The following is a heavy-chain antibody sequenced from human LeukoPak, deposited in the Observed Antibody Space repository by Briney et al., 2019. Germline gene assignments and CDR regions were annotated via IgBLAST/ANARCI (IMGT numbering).Heavy chain of an antibody. V-gene: IGHV3-48*03. J-gene: IGHJ5*02. Sequence: GGSLRLSCAASGFTFSSYEMNWVRQAPGKGLEWVSYISSSGSTIYYADSVKGRFTISRDNAKNSLYLQMNSLRAEDTAVYYCARRRYSYGSDWFDPWGQGTLVTVSS. CDR3: ARRRYSYGSDWFDP. CDR2: ISSSGSTI. CDR1: GFTFSSYE. D-gene: IGHD5-18*01.